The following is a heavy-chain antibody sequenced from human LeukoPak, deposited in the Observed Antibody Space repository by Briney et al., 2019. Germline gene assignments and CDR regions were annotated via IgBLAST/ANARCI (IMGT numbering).Heavy chain of an antibody. D-gene: IGHD3-10*01. V-gene: IGHV1-2*04. CDR1: GYTFTGYY. CDR2: INPNSGAT. J-gene: IGHJ4*02. Sequence: ASVKVSCKASGYTFTGYYVHWVRQAPGQGLECMGWINPNSGATNYAQKFQGCVTITRDTSITTAYMELSRLRSDDTAVYYCAKSWLDASGTYYNAPFDYWGQGTLVTVSS. CDR3: AKSWLDASGTYYNAPFDY.